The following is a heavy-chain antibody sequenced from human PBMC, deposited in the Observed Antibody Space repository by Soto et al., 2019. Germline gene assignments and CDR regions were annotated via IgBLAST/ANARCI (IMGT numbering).Heavy chain of an antibody. CDR2: MSAFSGKA. Sequence: ASVKVSCKASGYTFISYGISWVRQAPGQGLEWVGWMSAFSGKANYAQIFQDRVTMTTDTSTSTAYMELRSLRSDDTAVYYCARDQCYYGSGYYYSDSWGQGTLVTVSP. CDR3: ARDQCYYGSGYYYSDS. CDR1: GYTFISYG. J-gene: IGHJ1*01. D-gene: IGHD3-10*01. V-gene: IGHV1-18*04.